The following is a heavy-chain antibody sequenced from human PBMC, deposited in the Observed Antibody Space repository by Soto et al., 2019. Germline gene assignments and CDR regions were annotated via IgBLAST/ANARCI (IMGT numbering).Heavy chain of an antibody. CDR1: VNPLCSVSISF. D-gene: IGHD3-10*02. CDR3: ARIVTPSYVRDYFVF. Sequence: RSDTLSLTCTSSVNPLCSVSISFWVWLRQPPGKGPEYIGSIHHTGSAFYNPSLQSRVTISVDTSRNQCSLKVSSVTAADTATYSCARIVTPSYVRDYFVFWGQGTLVTVSS. V-gene: IGHV4-39*01. CDR2: IHHTGSA. J-gene: IGHJ4*02.